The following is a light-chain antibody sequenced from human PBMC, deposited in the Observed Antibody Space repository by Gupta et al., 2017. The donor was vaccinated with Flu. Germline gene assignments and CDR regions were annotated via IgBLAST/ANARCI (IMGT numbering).Light chain of an antibody. V-gene: IGLV1-51*01. CDR3: GTGDNRMSADV. CDR1: GSNICNAY. J-gene: IGLJ7*01. CDR2: END. Sequence: QSVLTQPPSVSAAPGPKVTISCSRSGSNICNAYVSWYQQNQGTTPKLLMYENDKRPSGIPDRFSGSKSGTSATLGITGRQTGDEADYYCGTGDNRMSADVFGGGTKRTVL.